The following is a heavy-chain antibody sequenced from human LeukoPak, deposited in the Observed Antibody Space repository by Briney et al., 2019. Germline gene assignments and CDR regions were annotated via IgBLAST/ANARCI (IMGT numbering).Heavy chain of an antibody. Sequence: GGSLRLSCAASGFTFSSYAMSWVRQAPGKGLEWVSAISGSGGSTYYADSVKGRFTISRDNSKNTLYLQMNSLRAEDTAVYYCAKEGAGGSYTGGDAFDIWGQGTMVTVSS. V-gene: IGHV3-23*01. CDR2: ISGSGGST. CDR1: GFTFSSYA. CDR3: AKEGAGGSYTGGDAFDI. J-gene: IGHJ3*02. D-gene: IGHD1-26*01.